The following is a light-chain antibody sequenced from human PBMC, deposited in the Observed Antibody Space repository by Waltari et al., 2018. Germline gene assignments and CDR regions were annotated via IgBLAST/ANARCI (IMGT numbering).Light chain of an antibody. Sequence: DAVMTQSPLSLPVTLGQPASISCRSSQSLVFSDGNIYLNWFQQRPGQSPRRLIYKVSNPDSGVPDRFGGSGSGTDFTLKISRVEAEDVGGVYYCMQATHWPYTFGQGTKLEIK. J-gene: IGKJ2*01. CDR2: KVS. CDR3: MQATHWPYT. V-gene: IGKV2-30*01. CDR1: QSLVFSDGNIY.